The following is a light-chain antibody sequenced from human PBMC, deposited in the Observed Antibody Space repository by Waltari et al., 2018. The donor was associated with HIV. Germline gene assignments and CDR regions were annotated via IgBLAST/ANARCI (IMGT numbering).Light chain of an antibody. J-gene: IGLJ2*01. Sequence: QSALTQPASVSGSPGQSITISCTGSVSDVGGYAYVSWYQQHPGKAPKLMIYEVTNRTSGVSHRFSCSKSGNTASLTISGLQAEDEADYYCSSYTSSSSLYVLVGGGTKLTVL. V-gene: IGLV2-14*01. CDR2: EVT. CDR3: SSYTSSSSLYVL. CDR1: VSDVGGYAY.